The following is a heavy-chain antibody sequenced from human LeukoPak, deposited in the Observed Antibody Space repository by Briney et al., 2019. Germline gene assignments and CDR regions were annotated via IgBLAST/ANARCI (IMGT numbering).Heavy chain of an antibody. D-gene: IGHD5-24*01. V-gene: IGHV3-53*01. Sequence: GGSLRLSCAASGFTVSSNYMSWVRQAPGKGLEWVSVIYSGGSTYYADSVKGRFTISRDNSKNTLYPQMNSLRAEDTAVYYCARGVRDGYNYAAYGTWGQGTLVTVSS. CDR3: ARGVRDGYNYAAYGT. J-gene: IGHJ5*02. CDR2: IYSGGST. CDR1: GFTVSSNY.